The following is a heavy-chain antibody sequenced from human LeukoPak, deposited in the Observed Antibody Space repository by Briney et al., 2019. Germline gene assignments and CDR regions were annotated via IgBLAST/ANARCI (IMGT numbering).Heavy chain of an antibody. CDR1: GFTFSSYW. CDR2: LSSGSSTI. Sequence: QTGGSLRLSCAASGFTFSSYWMHWVRQAPGKGLEWVSYLSSGSSTIYYADSVKGRFTISRDNAKNSLYLQMNSLRDEDTAVYYCARGKAYSFDYWGQGTLVTVSS. J-gene: IGHJ4*02. V-gene: IGHV3-48*02. CDR3: ARGKAYSFDY.